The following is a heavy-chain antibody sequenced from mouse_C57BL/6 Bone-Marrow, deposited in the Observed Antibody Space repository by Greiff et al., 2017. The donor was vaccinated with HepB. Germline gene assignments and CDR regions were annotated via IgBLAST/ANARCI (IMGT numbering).Heavy chain of an antibody. CDR3: ARRGASRIYKLDFDY. D-gene: IGHD1-3*01. Sequence: QVQLQQPGAELVKHGASVKLSCKASGYTFTSYWMHWVKQRPGRGLEWIGRIDPNSGGTKYNEKFKSKATLTVDKPSSTAYMQLSSLTSEDSAVYYCARRGASRIYKLDFDYWGQGTTLTVSS. CDR2: IDPNSGGT. V-gene: IGHV1-72*01. CDR1: GYTFTSYW. J-gene: IGHJ2*01.